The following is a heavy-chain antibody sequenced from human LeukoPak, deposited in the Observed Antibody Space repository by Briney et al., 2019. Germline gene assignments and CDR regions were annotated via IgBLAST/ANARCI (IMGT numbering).Heavy chain of an antibody. CDR2: ISAYNGNT. CDR1: RGTFTSYA. D-gene: IGHD6-13*01. CDR3: ARDQLSSSWDYYYYYMDV. V-gene: IGHV1-18*01. Sequence: ASAKVSCKASRGTFTSYAISWVRQAPGQGRKGRGWISAYNGNTNYAQKLQGRVTMTTDTSTSTAYMELRSLRSDDTAVYYCARDQLSSSWDYYYYYMDVWGKGTTVTVSS. J-gene: IGHJ6*03.